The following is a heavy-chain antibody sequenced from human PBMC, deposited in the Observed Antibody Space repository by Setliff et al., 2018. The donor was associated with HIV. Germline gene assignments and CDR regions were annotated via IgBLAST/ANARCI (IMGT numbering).Heavy chain of an antibody. Sequence: PGRSLRLSCAASGFTLSGYYMSWIRQAPGKGLEWVSYISSSGSTIDYADSVKGRFTISRDKAKNSLYLQMNSLRAEDTAVYYCAREVVGATERYYFDYWGQGTLVTVSS. CDR2: ISSSGSTI. CDR1: GFTLSGYY. V-gene: IGHV3-11*01. D-gene: IGHD1-26*01. CDR3: AREVVGATERYYFDY. J-gene: IGHJ4*02.